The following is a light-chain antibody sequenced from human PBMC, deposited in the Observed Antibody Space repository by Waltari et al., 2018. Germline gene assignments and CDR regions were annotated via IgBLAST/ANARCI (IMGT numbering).Light chain of an antibody. CDR1: TSNIGATYD. Sequence: QSVLTQPSSVSGAPGQRVTISCNGSTSNIGATYDFPWYQQIPGTVPRFLISGDSNRPSGVPDRFSASKSGTSASLAIADLHVEDEADYYCHSYDSSLSTWLFGGGTKLTVL. CDR3: HSYDSSLSTWL. J-gene: IGLJ3*02. V-gene: IGLV1-40*01. CDR2: GDS.